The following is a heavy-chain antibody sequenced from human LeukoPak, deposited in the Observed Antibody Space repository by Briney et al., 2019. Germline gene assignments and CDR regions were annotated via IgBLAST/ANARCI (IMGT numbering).Heavy chain of an antibody. Sequence: SETLSLTCTVSGGSISSSSYYWGWIRQPPGKGLEWIGSIYYSGSTYYNPSLKSRVTISVDTSKNQFSLNLSSVTAADTAVYYCARGPGYSGYDSNYYYYYGMDVWGQGTTVTVSS. CDR3: ARGPGYSGYDSNYYYYYGMDV. CDR1: GGSISSSSYY. V-gene: IGHV4-39*07. CDR2: IYYSGST. D-gene: IGHD5-12*01. J-gene: IGHJ6*02.